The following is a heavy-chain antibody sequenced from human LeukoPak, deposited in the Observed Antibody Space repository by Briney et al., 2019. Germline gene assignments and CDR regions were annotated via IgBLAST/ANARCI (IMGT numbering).Heavy chain of an antibody. V-gene: IGHV4-4*09. CDR1: GGSISSDY. Sequence: SETLSLTCTVSGGSISSDYWNWIRQPPEKGLEWVGYINSGGTSNYNPSLGSRVTMSVNTSKNQFNLRLSSVTAADTAVYYCARLPSDYMDVWGKGTTVTVSS. J-gene: IGHJ6*03. CDR2: INSGGTS. CDR3: ARLPSDYMDV.